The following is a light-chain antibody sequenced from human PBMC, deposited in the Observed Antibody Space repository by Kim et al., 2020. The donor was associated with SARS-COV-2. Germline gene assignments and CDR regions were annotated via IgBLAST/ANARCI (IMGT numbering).Light chain of an antibody. CDR2: SNN. J-gene: IGLJ1*01. CDR3: AAWDDSLNGYV. CDR1: RSNIGSNT. Sequence: GQRVTNSCSGSRSNIGSNTINWYQQLPGTAPKLFIYSNNQRPAGVPDRISGSKSGTSASLAISGLQSEDEADYYCAAWDDSLNGYVFGTGTKVTVL. V-gene: IGLV1-44*01.